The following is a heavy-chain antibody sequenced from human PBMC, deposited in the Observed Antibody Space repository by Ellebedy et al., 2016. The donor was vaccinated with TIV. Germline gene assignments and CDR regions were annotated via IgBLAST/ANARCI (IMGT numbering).Heavy chain of an antibody. D-gene: IGHD3-22*01. CDR2: IIPIFGTA. CDR1: GYTFTSYY. Sequence: ASVKVSCKASGYTFTSYYMHWVRQAPGQGLEWMGGIIPIFGTANYAQKFQGRVTITADESTSTAYMELSSLRSEDTAVYYCATMIVVVTDAFDIWGQGTMVTVSS. V-gene: IGHV1-69*13. CDR3: ATMIVVVTDAFDI. J-gene: IGHJ3*02.